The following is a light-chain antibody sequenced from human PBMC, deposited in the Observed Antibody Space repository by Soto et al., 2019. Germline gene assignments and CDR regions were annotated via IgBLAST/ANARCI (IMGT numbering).Light chain of an antibody. CDR1: QSVSSSF. CDR2: GAS. V-gene: IGKV3-20*01. Sequence: EIVLTQSPGTLSLSPGEGATLPCRASQSVSSSFLAWYQQKPGQAPRLLIYGASSRAPGIPDRFRGSASGTDFTLTISRLEPEDFALYYCQQYGSSPWTFGQGTKVEIK. CDR3: QQYGSSPWT. J-gene: IGKJ1*01.